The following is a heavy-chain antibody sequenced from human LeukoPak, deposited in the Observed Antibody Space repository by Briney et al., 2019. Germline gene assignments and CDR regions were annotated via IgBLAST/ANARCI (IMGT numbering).Heavy chain of an antibody. CDR1: GYTFTGYY. J-gene: IGHJ4*02. V-gene: IGHV1-2*02. CDR2: INPNSGGT. CDR3: ASQSGSSYGYLHFDH. Sequence: GASVKVSCKASGYTFTGYYMHWVRQAPGQGLEWMGWINPNSGGTNYAQKFQGRVTMTRDTSISTAYMELSRLRSDDTAVYYCASQSGSSYGYLHFDHWGRGTLVSLSS. D-gene: IGHD5-18*01.